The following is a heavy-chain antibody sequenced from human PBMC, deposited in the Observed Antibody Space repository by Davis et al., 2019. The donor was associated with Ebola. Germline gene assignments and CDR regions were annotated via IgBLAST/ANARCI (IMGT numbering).Heavy chain of an antibody. D-gene: IGHD3-10*01. CDR3: ARLGLWFGELLYHYGMDV. CDR2: ISSSGSTI. J-gene: IGHJ6*02. CDR1: GFTFSSYS. V-gene: IGHV3-48*04. Sequence: GESLKISCAASGFTFSSYSMNWVRQAPGKALEWVSYISSSGSTIYYADSVKGRFTISRDNAKNSLYLQMNSLRAEDTAVYYCARLGLWFGELLYHYGMDVWGQGTTVTVSS.